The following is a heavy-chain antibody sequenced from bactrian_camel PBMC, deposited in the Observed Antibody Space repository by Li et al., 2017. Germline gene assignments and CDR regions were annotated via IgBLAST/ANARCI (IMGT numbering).Heavy chain of an antibody. J-gene: IGHJ6*01. Sequence: HVQLVESGGGSVQAGGSLRLPCVASGFIWSSNCVTWFRQAPGKGLEWVSDINSSGRSTNYADSMRGRFTISRDNSKNTLWLQMNNLKSEDTALYYCATSMVADFGYWGQGTQVTVS. D-gene: IGHD2*01. CDR1: GFIWSSNC. CDR2: INSSGRST. CDR3: ATSMVADFGY. V-gene: IGHV3S26*01.